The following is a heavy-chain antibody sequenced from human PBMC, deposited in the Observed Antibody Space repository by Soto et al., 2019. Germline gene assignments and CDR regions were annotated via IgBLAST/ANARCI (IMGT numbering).Heavy chain of an antibody. J-gene: IGHJ4*02. V-gene: IGHV1-69*02. Sequence: SVKVSCKASGGTFSSYTISWVRQAPGQGLEWMGRIIPILGIANYAQKFQGRVTITADKSTSTAYKELSSLRSEDTAVYYCATRPLAFAPPIDYWGQGTVVTVSS. CDR1: GGTFSSYT. CDR3: ATRPLAFAPPIDY. CDR2: IIPILGIA. D-gene: IGHD2-15*01.